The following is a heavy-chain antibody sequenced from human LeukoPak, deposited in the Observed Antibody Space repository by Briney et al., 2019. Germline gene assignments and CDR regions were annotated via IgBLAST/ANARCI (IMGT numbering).Heavy chain of an antibody. J-gene: IGHJ4*02. CDR1: GFTFSIYW. D-gene: IGHD2-15*01. CDR2: IKHDGSEE. V-gene: IGHV3-7*01. Sequence: PGSSLRLSCAASGFTFSIYWMSWVRQAPGKGLEWVANIKHDGSEEYYMNSVKGRFTISRDNAKNSLYLQMNSLRAEDTAVYYCARYCSGGSCWDSWGQGTLVTVSS. CDR3: ARYCSGGSCWDS.